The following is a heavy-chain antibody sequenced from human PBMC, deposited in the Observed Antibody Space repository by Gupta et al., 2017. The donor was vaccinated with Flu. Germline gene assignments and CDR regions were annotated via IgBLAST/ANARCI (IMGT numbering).Heavy chain of an antibody. CDR1: GFTFSSYW. D-gene: IGHD6-6*01. CDR3: AREEYSSYAIDY. CDR2: INSDGSSS. J-gene: IGHJ4*02. Sequence: EVQLVESGGGLVQPGGSLRLSCAAYGFTFSSYWMHWVRQAPGKGLVWVSRINSDGSSSSYADSVKGRFTISRDNAKNTLYLQMNSLRAEDTAVYYCAREEYSSYAIDYWGQGTLVTVSS. V-gene: IGHV3-74*01.